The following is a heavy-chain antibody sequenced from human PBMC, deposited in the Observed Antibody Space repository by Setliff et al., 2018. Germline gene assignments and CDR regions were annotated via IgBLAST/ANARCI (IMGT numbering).Heavy chain of an antibody. V-gene: IGHV1-8*01. CDR3: ARGLTYYYDSSVRFLDAFDI. J-gene: IGHJ3*02. D-gene: IGHD3-22*01. Sequence: GASVQVSCKASGYTFTSYDINWVRQATGQGLEWMGWMNPNSGNTGYAQKFQGRVTMTRNTSISTAYMELSSLRSEDTAVYYCARGLTYYYDSSVRFLDAFDIWGQGTMVTVSS. CDR2: MNPNSGNT. CDR1: GYTFTSYD.